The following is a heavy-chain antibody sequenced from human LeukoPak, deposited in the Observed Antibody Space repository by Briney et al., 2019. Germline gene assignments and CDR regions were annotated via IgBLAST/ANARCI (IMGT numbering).Heavy chain of an antibody. CDR3: ARDGSTYDSSGYYPVGGY. Sequence: GGSLRLSCAASGFIFSSYSMNWVHQAPGKGLEWVSYISSSSSTIYYADSVKGRFTISRDNAKNSLYLQMNSLRAEDTAVYYCARDGSTYDSSGYYPVGGYWGQGALVTVSS. D-gene: IGHD3-22*01. J-gene: IGHJ4*02. V-gene: IGHV3-48*01. CDR2: ISSSSSTI. CDR1: GFIFSSYS.